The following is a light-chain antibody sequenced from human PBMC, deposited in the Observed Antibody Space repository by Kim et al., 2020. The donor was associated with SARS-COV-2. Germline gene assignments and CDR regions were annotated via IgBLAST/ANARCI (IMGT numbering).Light chain of an antibody. J-gene: IGKJ2*03. CDR3: HQSSSLPYS. Sequence: PSGTPKGKATITCRASQSIGSSLHWYQQKPDQSPKLLIKYASQSFSGVPSRFSGSGSGTDFTLTINSLEAEDAATYYCHQSSSLPYSFGQGTKLEI. CDR2: YAS. CDR1: QSIGSS. V-gene: IGKV6-21*01.